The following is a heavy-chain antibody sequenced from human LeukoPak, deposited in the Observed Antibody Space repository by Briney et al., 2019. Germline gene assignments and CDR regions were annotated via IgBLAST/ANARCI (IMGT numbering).Heavy chain of an antibody. CDR2: ISAYNGNT. D-gene: IGHD1-26*01. V-gene: IGHV1-18*01. CDR3: ATDSGGTYYLQN. CDR1: GYTFTSYG. J-gene: IGHJ4*02. Sequence: ASVKVSCKASGYTFTSYGISWVRQAPGQGLEWMGWISAYNGNTNYAQKLQGRVTMTEDTSTGSAYMELSSLRSEDTAVYFCATDSGGTYYLQNWGQGTLVTVSS.